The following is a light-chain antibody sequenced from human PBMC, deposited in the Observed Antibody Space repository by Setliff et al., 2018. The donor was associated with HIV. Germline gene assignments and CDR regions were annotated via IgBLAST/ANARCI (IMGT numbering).Light chain of an antibody. CDR2: DVS. V-gene: IGLV2-14*03. CDR1: SSDIGRYNY. CDR3: CSYARGSTYV. J-gene: IGLJ1*01. Sequence: QSALTQPASVSGSPGQSITISCTGTSSDIGRYNYVSWYQQYPGKGPTLVIFDVSERPSGVSNRFSGSESGNTASLIISGLQPDDEADYYCCSYARGSTYVFGSGTKVTVL.